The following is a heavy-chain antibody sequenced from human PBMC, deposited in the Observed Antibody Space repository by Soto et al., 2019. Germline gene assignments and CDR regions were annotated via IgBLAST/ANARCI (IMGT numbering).Heavy chain of an antibody. J-gene: IGHJ6*01. CDR3: GRGPSPRAPAGGTPYYYAMDV. CDR1: GYDFTAYD. V-gene: IGHV1-8*02. Sequence: ASVKVSCKASGYDFTAYDINWVRQASGQGLEWMGWMNPINGAAGSARRFQGRISMTRNTATGTAYLELTSLRSDDSAVYYCGRGPSPRAPAGGTPYYYAMDVRGQGTKVTVSS. D-gene: IGHD6-13*01. CDR2: MNPINGAA.